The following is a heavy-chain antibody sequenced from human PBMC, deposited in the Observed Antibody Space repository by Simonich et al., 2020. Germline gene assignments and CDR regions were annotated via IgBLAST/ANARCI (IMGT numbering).Heavy chain of an antibody. V-gene: IGHV3-74*01. CDR2: INSDGSST. J-gene: IGHJ4*02. CDR1: GFTFSSYW. Sequence: EVQLVESGGGLVQPGGSLRLSCAASGFTFSSYWVHWVRQAPGKGLVGVSRINSDGSSTSSADSVKGRFTISRDNAKHTLYLQMNSLRAEDTAVYYCARNRLDYWGQGTLVTVSS. CDR3: ARNRLDY.